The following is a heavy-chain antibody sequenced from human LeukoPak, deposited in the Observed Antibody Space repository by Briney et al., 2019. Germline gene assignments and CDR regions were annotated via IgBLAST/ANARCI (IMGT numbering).Heavy chain of an antibody. D-gene: IGHD2-15*01. CDR2: IHYSGST. CDR1: GGSISSYY. Sequence: PSETLSLTCTVSGGSISSYYWSWIRQPQGKGLEWIGNIHYSGSTNYNPSLKSRVTISGDTSQNQFSLKLNSVTAADTAMYYCARAFGCYPGICGFDIWGQGTMVTVSS. J-gene: IGHJ3*02. CDR3: ARAFGCYPGICGFDI. V-gene: IGHV4-59*12.